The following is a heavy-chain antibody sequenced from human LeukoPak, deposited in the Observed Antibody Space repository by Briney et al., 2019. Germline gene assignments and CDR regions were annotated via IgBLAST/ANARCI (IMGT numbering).Heavy chain of an antibody. Sequence: GASVKVSCKASGYTFTSYDINWVRQATGQGLEWMGWMNPKSGSTGYAQKFQGRVTMTRNTSISTAYMELSSLRSEDTAVYYCARGGLRYFDWLLPFDYWGQGTLVTVSS. J-gene: IGHJ4*02. V-gene: IGHV1-8*02. CDR1: GYTFTSYD. CDR3: ARGGLRYFDWLLPFDY. D-gene: IGHD3-9*01. CDR2: MNPKSGST.